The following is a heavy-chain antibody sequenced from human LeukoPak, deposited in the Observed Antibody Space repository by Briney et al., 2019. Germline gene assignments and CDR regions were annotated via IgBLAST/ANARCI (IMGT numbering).Heavy chain of an antibody. Sequence: SETLSLTCTVSGGPISSSFWSWIRQPPGKGLEWIGHIYYSGSTNYNPSLKSRVTISADTSKNQFSLKLSSVTAADTAVYSCARRGANSGSYSHFDLWGRGTLVTVSA. CDR3: ARRGANSGSYSHFDL. V-gene: IGHV4-59*01. CDR2: IYYSGST. CDR1: GGPISSSF. J-gene: IGHJ2*01. D-gene: IGHD1-26*01.